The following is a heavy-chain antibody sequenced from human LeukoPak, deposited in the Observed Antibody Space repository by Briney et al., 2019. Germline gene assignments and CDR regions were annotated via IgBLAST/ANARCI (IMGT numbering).Heavy chain of an antibody. CDR1: AFTFSSYA. D-gene: IGHD3-22*01. J-gene: IGHJ4*02. Sequence: PGGSLRLSCAASAFTFSSYAMSLVRQAPGKGLEWASAISGSGGSTYYADSVKGRFTISRDNSKNTLYLQMNSLRAEDTAVYYCAKDGAITMIVVPFDYWGQGTLVTVSS. V-gene: IGHV3-23*01. CDR3: AKDGAITMIVVPFDY. CDR2: ISGSGGST.